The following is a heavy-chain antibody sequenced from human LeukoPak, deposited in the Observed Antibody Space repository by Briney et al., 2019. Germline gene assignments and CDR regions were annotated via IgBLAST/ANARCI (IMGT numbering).Heavy chain of an antibody. CDR3: ARESDGSGNYYYYMDV. D-gene: IGHD3-10*01. V-gene: IGHV4-59*12. CDR1: DDSITNYY. Sequence: SETLSLTCTVSDDSITNYYWSWIRQPPGKGLEWIGYIHHSGNTNYNPSLKSRVTISVDTSKNQFSLKLSSVTAADTAVYYCARESDGSGNYYYYMDVWGKGTTVTISS. J-gene: IGHJ6*03. CDR2: IHHSGNT.